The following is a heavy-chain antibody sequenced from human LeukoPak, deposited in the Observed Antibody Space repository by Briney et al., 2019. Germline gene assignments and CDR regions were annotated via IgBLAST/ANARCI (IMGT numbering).Heavy chain of an antibody. CDR2: IRYDGSNK. J-gene: IGHJ4*02. CDR3: AKDGRGSGYFPDY. CDR1: GFTFSSYG. V-gene: IGHV3-30*02. Sequence: SGGSLRLSCAASGFTFSSYGMHWVRQAPGKGLEWGAFIRYDGSNKYYADSVKGRFTISRDNSKNTLYLQMNSLRPEDSAVHYCAKDGRGSGYFPDYWGQGTLVTVSS. D-gene: IGHD3-22*01.